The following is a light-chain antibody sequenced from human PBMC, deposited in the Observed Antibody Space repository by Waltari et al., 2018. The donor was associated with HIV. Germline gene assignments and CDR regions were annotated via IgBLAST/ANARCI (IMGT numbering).Light chain of an antibody. CDR1: QSIGSW. CDR3: QQYHTYST. CDR2: RAS. J-gene: IGKJ1*01. Sequence: DIQMTQSPSTLSASVGDRVTITCRASQSIGSWLAWYHQKPGKAPKRLIYRASNLESGVPSRFSGSGSGTEFTLTISSLQPDDFATYYCQQYHTYSTFGQGTKVEIK. V-gene: IGKV1-5*03.